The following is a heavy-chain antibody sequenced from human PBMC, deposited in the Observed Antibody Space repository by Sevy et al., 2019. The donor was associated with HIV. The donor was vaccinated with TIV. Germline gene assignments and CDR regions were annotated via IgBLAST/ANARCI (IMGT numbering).Heavy chain of an antibody. Sequence: SETLSLTCTVSGGSVSSGSYYWSWIRQPPGKGLEWIGYLYYSGSTNYNPSLKSRVTISVDTSKNQFSLKLSSVTAADTAVYYCARGVNYNLIYWGQGTLVTVSS. J-gene: IGHJ4*02. CDR1: GGSVSSGSYY. V-gene: IGHV4-61*01. D-gene: IGHD4-4*01. CDR3: ARGVNYNLIY. CDR2: LYYSGST.